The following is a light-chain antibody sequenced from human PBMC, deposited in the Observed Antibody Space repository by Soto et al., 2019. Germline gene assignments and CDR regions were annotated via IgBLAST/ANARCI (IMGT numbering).Light chain of an antibody. V-gene: IGLV2-14*01. CDR3: SSYTSSNTLYV. J-gene: IGLJ1*01. CDR2: EVS. CDR1: SSDVGLYNY. Sequence: QSALTQPASVSGSPGQSITISCTGTSSDVGLYNYVSWYQQQPGKAPKLMIYEVSDRPSGVSDRFSGSRSGNTASLTISGIRAEDEADYYCSSYTSSNTLYVFGTGTKLTVL.